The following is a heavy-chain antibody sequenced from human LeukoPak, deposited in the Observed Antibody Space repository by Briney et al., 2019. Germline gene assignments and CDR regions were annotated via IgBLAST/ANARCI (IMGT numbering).Heavy chain of an antibody. J-gene: IGHJ4*02. V-gene: IGHV1-69*05. Sequence: VASVKVSCKASGGTFSSYAISWVRQAPGQGLEWMGGIIPIFGTANYAQKFQGRVTMTRDTSTSTVYMELSSLRSEDTAVYYCARDRPSFPRYYFDYWGQGTLVTVSS. CDR1: GGTFSSYA. CDR3: ARDRPSFPRYYFDY. D-gene: IGHD3-16*02. CDR2: IIPIFGTA.